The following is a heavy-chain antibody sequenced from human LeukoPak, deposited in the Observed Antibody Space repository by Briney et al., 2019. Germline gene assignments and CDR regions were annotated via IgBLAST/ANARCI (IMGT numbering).Heavy chain of an antibody. CDR3: ARTLSHYDFWCGYYWFDP. CDR1: GFTFSRHG. Sequence: GGSLRLSCAPSGFTFSRHGMHWVRQAPGKGLEWVAVIWYDGSNKYYADSVKGRFTISRDNSKNTLYLQMNSLRAEDTAVYYCARTLSHYDFWCGYYWFDPWGQGTLVTVSS. J-gene: IGHJ5*02. V-gene: IGHV3-33*08. D-gene: IGHD3-3*01. CDR2: IWYDGSNK.